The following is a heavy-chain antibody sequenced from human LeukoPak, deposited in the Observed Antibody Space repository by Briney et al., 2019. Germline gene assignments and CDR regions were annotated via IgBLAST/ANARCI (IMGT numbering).Heavy chain of an antibody. Sequence: ASVKVSCKASGYTFTRYYMHWVRQAPGQGLEWMGIIKPSGGSTRYAQKFQGRVTMTWDTPTSTVYMELSSLRSEDTAVYYCAREEEGGTFDYWGQGTLVTVSS. V-gene: IGHV1-46*01. D-gene: IGHD3-16*01. CDR1: GYTFTRYY. CDR2: IKPSGGST. CDR3: AREEEGGTFDY. J-gene: IGHJ4*02.